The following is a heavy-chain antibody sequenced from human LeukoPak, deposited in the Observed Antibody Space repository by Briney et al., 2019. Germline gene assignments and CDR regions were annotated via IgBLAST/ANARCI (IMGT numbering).Heavy chain of an antibody. Sequence: GGSLRLSCAVSGFTFSSYWMHWVRQAPGKGLVWVSRINSDGSSTSYADSVKGRFTISRDNAKNTLYLQMNSLRAEDTAVYYCARKPWFGELGPDYYYGMDVWGKGTTVTVSS. V-gene: IGHV3-74*01. D-gene: IGHD3-10*01. CDR1: GFTFSSYW. CDR2: INSDGSST. J-gene: IGHJ6*04. CDR3: ARKPWFGELGPDYYYGMDV.